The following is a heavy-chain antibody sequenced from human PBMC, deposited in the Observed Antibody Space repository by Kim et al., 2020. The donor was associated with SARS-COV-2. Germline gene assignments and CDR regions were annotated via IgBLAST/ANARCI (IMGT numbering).Heavy chain of an antibody. CDR2: IGTAGDT. Sequence: GGSLRLSCAASGFTFSSYDMHWVRQATGKGLEWVSAIGTAGDTYYPGSVKGRFTISRENAKNSLYLQMNSLRAGDTAVYYCARDKKDYYYYYGMDVWGQGTTVTVSS. CDR1: GFTFSSYD. J-gene: IGHJ6*02. V-gene: IGHV3-13*01. CDR3: ARDKKDYYYYYGMDV.